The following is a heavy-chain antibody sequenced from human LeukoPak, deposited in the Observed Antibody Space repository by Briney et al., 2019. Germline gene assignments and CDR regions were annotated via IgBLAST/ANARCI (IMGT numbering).Heavy chain of an antibody. V-gene: IGHV5-10-1*01. J-gene: IGHJ4*02. CDR1: GYSLTNYW. Sequence: PGASLRISCEGSGYSLTNYWISWVRQLPGKGLEWMGKIDPSNSYTKYSPSFQGHLTISVDRSISTAYLQWSGLKASDTAIYFCARHSGIGSAWYHFDFWGQGTVVTVSS. CDR2: IDPSNSYT. D-gene: IGHD6-19*01. CDR3: ARHSGIGSAWYHFDF.